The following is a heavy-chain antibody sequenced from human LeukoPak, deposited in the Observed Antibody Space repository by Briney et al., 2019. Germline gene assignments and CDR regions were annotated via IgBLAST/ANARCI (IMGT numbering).Heavy chain of an antibody. J-gene: IGHJ4*02. Sequence: PSETLSLTCAVSGGSISSGGYYWSWIRQPPGKGLEWIGYIYYTGSTYYNPSLKSRVTISIDTSKNQFSLKLSSVTAADTAVYYCARDGSVTVWGQGTLVTVSS. CDR3: ARDGSVTV. D-gene: IGHD2-21*02. CDR1: GGSISSGGYY. V-gene: IGHV4-61*08. CDR2: IYYTGST.